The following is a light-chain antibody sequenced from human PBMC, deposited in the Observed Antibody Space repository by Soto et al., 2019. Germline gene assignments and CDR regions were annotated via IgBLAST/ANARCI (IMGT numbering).Light chain of an antibody. CDR1: QSVLFSPNNKNY. CDR3: QQYHSAPQT. Sequence: DIVMTQSPDSLAVSLGERATINCKSSQSVLFSPNNKNYLAWYPQKPGQPPKLIIYWAATRESGVPDRFSGSGSGTDFTLTISSLQAEDLAFYYCQQYHSAPQTFGQGTKVEIK. CDR2: WAA. J-gene: IGKJ1*01. V-gene: IGKV4-1*01.